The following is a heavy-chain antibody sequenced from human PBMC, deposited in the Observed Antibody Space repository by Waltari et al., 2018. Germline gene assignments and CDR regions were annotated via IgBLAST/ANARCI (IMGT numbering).Heavy chain of an antibody. V-gene: IGHV3-21*06. CDR2: LNNGGDYK. J-gene: IGHJ5*02. CDR1: GFSFDEYS. Sequence: VRLVESGGGRVEPGESLRLSCVGSGFSFDEYSMNWVRQAPGKGLEWVLSLNNGGDYKGYADSVEGRFTISRDNDKNTLYLQMNDLRVDDTAIYYCARGKAFDPWGQGTRVNVSS. CDR3: ARGKAFDP.